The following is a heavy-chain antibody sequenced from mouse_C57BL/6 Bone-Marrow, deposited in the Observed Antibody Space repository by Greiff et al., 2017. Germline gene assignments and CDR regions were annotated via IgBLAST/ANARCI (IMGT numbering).Heavy chain of an antibody. CDR1: GFSLSTFGMG. CDR3: ARIYYGFAY. J-gene: IGHJ3*01. Sequence: QVTLKESGPGILQPSQTLSLTCSFSGFSLSTFGMGVGWIRPPTGMGLEWLACSWWDDDKYYNPALKSRLTISKDTSKNQVILKVANVDTADTATYYCARIYYGFAYWGQGTLVTVSA. D-gene: IGHD2-1*01. CDR2: SWWDDDK. V-gene: IGHV8-8*01.